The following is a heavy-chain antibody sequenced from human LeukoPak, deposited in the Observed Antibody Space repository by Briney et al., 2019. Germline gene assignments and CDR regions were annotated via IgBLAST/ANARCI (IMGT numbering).Heavy chain of an antibody. D-gene: IGHD6-13*01. CDR3: AREPHSSRDYYYYGMDV. J-gene: IGHJ6*02. CDR1: GFTFSSYA. CDR2: ISSNGGST. V-gene: IGHV3-64*01. Sequence: SGGSLRLSCAASGFTFSSYAMHWVRQAPGKGLEYVSAISSNGGSTYYANSVKGRFTISRDNSKNTLYLQMGSLRAEDMAVYYCAREPHSSRDYYYYGMDVWGQGTTVTVSS.